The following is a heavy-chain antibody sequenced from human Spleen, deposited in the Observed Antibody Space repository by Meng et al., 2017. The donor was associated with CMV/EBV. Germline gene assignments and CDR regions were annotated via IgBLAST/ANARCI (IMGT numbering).Heavy chain of an antibody. CDR1: GYSFTNYW. V-gene: IGHV5-51*01. J-gene: IGHJ4*02. CDR2: IYPGDSNT. D-gene: IGHD2-15*01. Sequence: GGSLRLSCKGSGYSFTNYWIGWVRQMPGKGLEWMGIIYPGDSNTKYSPSFQSQVAISADKSISTAYLQWSSLKPSDTAMYYCARIDCSSVSCPHDYWGQGTLVTVSS. CDR3: ARIDCSSVSCPHDY.